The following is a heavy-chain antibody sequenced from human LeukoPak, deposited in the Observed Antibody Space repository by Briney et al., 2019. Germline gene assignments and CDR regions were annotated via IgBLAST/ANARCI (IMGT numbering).Heavy chain of an antibody. V-gene: IGHV4-34*01. D-gene: IGHD3-10*02. J-gene: IGHJ4*02. CDR1: GGSFSGYY. CDR3: ARHGQDYYVPYYFDY. CDR2: INHSGGT. Sequence: SETLSLTCAVYGGSFSGYYWSWIRQPPGKGLEWIGEINHSGGTNYNPSLKSRVTISVDTSKNQFSLKLSSVTAADTAVYYCARHGQDYYVPYYFDYWGQGTLVTVSS.